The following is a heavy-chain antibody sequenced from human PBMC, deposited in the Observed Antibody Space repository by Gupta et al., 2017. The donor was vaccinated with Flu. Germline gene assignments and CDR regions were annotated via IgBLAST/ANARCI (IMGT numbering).Heavy chain of an antibody. Sequence: EVQLVESGGGLVQPGGSLRLSCAASGFTFSSYSMNWVRQAPGKGLEWVSYISSSSSTIYYADSVKGRFTISRDNAKNSLYLQMNSLRAEDTAVYYCARKKKVAGFDYWGQGTLVTVSS. CDR2: ISSSSSTI. J-gene: IGHJ4*02. V-gene: IGHV3-48*01. D-gene: IGHD6-19*01. CDR1: GFTFSSYS. CDR3: ARKKKVAGFDY.